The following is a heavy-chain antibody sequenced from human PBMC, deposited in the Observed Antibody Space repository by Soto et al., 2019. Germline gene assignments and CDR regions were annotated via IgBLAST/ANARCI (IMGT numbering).Heavy chain of an antibody. J-gene: IGHJ3*02. CDR2: ISWNSGSI. D-gene: IGHD2-15*01. V-gene: IGHV3-9*01. CDR1: GFTFDDYA. CDR3: AKDTVCGGSCYNAFDI. Sequence: EVQLVESGGGLVQPGRSLRLSCAASGFTFDDYAMHWVRQAPGKGLEWVSGISWNSGSIGYADSVKGRFTISRDNAKNSLYLQINSLRAEDTALYYCAKDTVCGGSCYNAFDIWGQGTMVTVAS.